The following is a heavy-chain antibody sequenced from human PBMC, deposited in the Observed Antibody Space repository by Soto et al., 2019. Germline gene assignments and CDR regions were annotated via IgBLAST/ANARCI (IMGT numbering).Heavy chain of an antibody. D-gene: IGHD1-7*01. V-gene: IGHV3-23*01. CDR2: ISGSGGST. Sequence: PGGSLRLSCAASGFTFSSYAMSWVRQAPGKGLEWVSAISGSGGSTYYADSVKGRFTISRDNSKNTLYLQMNSLRAEDTAVYYCAKDHRHNWNYGWFDPWGQGTLVTVSS. CDR3: AKDHRHNWNYGWFDP. J-gene: IGHJ5*02. CDR1: GFTFSSYA.